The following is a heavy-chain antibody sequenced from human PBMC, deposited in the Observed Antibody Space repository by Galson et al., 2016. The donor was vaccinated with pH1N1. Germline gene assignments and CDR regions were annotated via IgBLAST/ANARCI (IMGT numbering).Heavy chain of an antibody. CDR2: TYYRSKWYN. J-gene: IGHJ6*02. CDR1: GDSVSSTNCA. D-gene: IGHD3-10*01. V-gene: IGHV6-1*01. Sequence: CAISGDSVSSTNCAWDWIRQSPSRGLEWLGRTYYRSKWYNDYAVSVQSRITINPDTSKNQLSLHLNSVAPDDTAVYYCARGRGSTLFHNYGMDVWGQGTTVIVSS. CDR3: ARGRGSTLFHNYGMDV.